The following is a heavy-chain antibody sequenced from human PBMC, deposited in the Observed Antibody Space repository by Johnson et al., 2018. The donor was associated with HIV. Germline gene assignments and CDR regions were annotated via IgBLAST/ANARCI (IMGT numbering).Heavy chain of an antibody. D-gene: IGHD3-16*01. CDR1: GLILSGYG. V-gene: IGHV3-30*02. Sequence: QVQLVESGGGLVQPGGSLRLSFEASGLILSGYGLHWVRQAPGKGLEWVALIWPDGSDKSYADSVEGRFTISRDNSKNTLYLQMNSLRTEDTALYYCAKDGGRWSYSFDVWGQGTMVSVSS. CDR3: AKDGGRWSYSFDV. CDR2: IWPDGSDK. J-gene: IGHJ3*01.